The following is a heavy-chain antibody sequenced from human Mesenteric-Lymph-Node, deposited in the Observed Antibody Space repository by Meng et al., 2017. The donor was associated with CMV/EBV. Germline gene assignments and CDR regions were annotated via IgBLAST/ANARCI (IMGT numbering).Heavy chain of an antibody. CDR1: GYMFSGHY. Sequence: ASVKVSCKTSGYMFSGHYIHWARQAPGQGLEWLGWINPDSGGTNYAPKFQGRVTVTRDTSTRTAYMELSSLKFDDTATYYCARGPSRYCDPINCNWFDPWGQGTLVTVSS. D-gene: IGHD3-9*01. CDR3: ARGPSRYCDPINCNWFDP. J-gene: IGHJ5*02. V-gene: IGHV1-2*02. CDR2: INPDSGGT.